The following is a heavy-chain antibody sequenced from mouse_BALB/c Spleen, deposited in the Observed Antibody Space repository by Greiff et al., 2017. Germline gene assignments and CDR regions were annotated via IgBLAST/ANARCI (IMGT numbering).Heavy chain of an antibody. D-gene: IGHD1-1*01. Sequence: EVKLVESGAELVKPGASVKLSCTASGFNIKDTYMHWVKQRPEQGLEWIGRIDPANGNTKYDPKFQGKATITADTSSNTAYLQLSSLTSEDTAVYYCARWVITTVVAPFYWGQGTTLTVSS. CDR2: IDPANGNT. CDR1: GFNIKDTY. CDR3: ARWVITTVVAPFY. V-gene: IGHV14-3*02. J-gene: IGHJ2*01.